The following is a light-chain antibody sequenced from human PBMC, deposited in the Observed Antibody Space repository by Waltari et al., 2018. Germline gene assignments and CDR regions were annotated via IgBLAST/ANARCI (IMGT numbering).Light chain of an antibody. CDR1: SPDLGTCNL. J-gene: IGLJ1*01. CDR3: SSKTSASGV. CDR2: EVS. Sequence: QSALTQPASVSGSPGQSSTLSCTVTSPDLGTCNLSPWYQQYPGKAPQLMIDEVSFRPSGSSNRFSGSKSGNTATLTISGLQAEDEADYYCSSKTSASGVFGTGTTVTVL. V-gene: IGLV2-14*01.